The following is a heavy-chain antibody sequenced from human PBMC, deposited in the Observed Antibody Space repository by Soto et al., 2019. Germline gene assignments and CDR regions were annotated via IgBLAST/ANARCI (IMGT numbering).Heavy chain of an antibody. D-gene: IGHD3-9*01. J-gene: IGHJ4*02. CDR1: VFSFSTFA. CDR3: AKSPGLRYFDWLSPNY. V-gene: IGHV3-30*18. Sequence: GGSLRLSCAASVFSFSTFAMHWIRQAPGKGPEGVAVISFDGKNKDYADSVKGRFTISRDNSKNTLYLEMNSLRAEDTAVYYCAKSPGLRYFDWLSPNYWGQGTLVTVSS. CDR2: ISFDGKNK.